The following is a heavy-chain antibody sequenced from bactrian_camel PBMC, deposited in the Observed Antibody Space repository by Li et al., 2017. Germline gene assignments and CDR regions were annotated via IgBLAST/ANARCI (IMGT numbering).Heavy chain of an antibody. Sequence: QLVESGGGSVQAGGSLRLSCTYTRRPNYVTWFRQGGNGREGVAGIYTGGGDGYYADAVKGRFTISHDNAKNELYLVMNNLKPEDTGMYYCAATNNGSGSWCPLQCPLRESAFNHWGQGTQITVSS. CDR1: YTRRPNY. V-gene: IGHV3S28*01. J-gene: IGHJ6*01. CDR2: IYTGGGDG. CDR3: AATNNGSGSWCPLQCPLRESAFNH. D-gene: IGHD2*01.